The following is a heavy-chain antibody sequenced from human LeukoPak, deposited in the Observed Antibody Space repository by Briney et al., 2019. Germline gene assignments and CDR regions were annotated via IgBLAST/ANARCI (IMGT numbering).Heavy chain of an antibody. CDR3: ARVYYGSGSYYNPLGYYYYYMDV. V-gene: IGHV3-66*01. D-gene: IGHD3-10*01. Sequence: PGGSLRLSCAASGFTFSSYAMSWVRQAPGKGLEWVSVIYSGGSTYYADSVKGRFTISRDNSKNTLYLQMNSLRAEDTAVYYCARVYYGSGSYYNPLGYYYYYMDVWGKGTTVTVSS. J-gene: IGHJ6*03. CDR2: IYSGGST. CDR1: GFTFSSYA.